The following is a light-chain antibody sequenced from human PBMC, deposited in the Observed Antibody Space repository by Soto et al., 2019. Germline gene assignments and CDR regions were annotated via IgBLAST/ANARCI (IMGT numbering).Light chain of an antibody. CDR2: GVT. CDR3: SSYTSASTLLYL. V-gene: IGLV2-14*01. J-gene: IGLJ1*01. CDR1: SSDVGGYNY. Sequence: QSALTQPASVSGSHGHSITISCTGTSSDVGGYNYVSWYQQHPGIAPKLLIYGVTNRPSGVSTRFSGSKSGNTASLTISGLQAEDEADYHCSSYTSASTLLYLFGTGTKVTVL.